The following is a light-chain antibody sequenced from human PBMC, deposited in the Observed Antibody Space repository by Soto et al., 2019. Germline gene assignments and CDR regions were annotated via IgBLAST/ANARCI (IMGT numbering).Light chain of an antibody. J-gene: IGKJ1*01. Sequence: DIQLTQSPSSLSASIGDRVSISCRASQSISNYLNWYQQKPGEAPKVLIFAASRLQSGVPSRFSGSGSGTDFTLTISSLQPEDFATYYCQQSYSRTFGQGTKVDIK. CDR1: QSISNY. V-gene: IGKV1-39*01. CDR3: QQSYSRT. CDR2: AAS.